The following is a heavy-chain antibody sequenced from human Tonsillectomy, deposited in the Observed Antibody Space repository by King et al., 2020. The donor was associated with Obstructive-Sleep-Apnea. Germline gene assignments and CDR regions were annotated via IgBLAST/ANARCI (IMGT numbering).Heavy chain of an antibody. CDR3: ANSRGNYVGAFDI. J-gene: IGHJ3*02. CDR1: GFTFSSYA. Sequence: VQLVESGGGLVQPGGSLRLSCAASGFTFSSYAMSCVRQAPGKGLEWVSTISGSGGSTYYADSVKGRFTISRDNSKNTLYLQMNSLRAGDTAVYYCANSRGNYVGAFDIWGQGTMVTVSS. D-gene: IGHD1-7*01. V-gene: IGHV3-23*04. CDR2: ISGSGGST.